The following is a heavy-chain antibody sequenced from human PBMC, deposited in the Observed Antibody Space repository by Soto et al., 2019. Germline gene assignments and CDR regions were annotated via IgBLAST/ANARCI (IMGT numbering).Heavy chain of an antibody. V-gene: IGHV1-2*02. J-gene: IGHJ4*02. CDR1: SSTFTVYY. CDR2: INPNSGDT. D-gene: IGHD3-3*01. CDR3: AGANRGDADEFGD. Sequence: APVKLSRPASSSTFTVYYMHLVRQAPGPGIEWMAWINPNSGDTSYAQRFQGRVTVTRDKSITSAYMELSRLRSDDTAVYYCAGANRGDADEFGDCGQGTPVTVSS.